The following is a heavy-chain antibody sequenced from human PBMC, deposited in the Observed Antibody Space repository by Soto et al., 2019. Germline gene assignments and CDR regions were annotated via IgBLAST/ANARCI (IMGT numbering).Heavy chain of an antibody. CDR1: GGTFSSYA. V-gene: IGHV1-69*01. J-gene: IGHJ4*02. CDR3: ARESTYCGGDCYPYYFDY. CDR2: IIPIFGTA. D-gene: IGHD2-21*02. Sequence: QVQLVQSGAEVKKPGSSVKVSCKASGGTFSSYAISWVRQAPGHGLEWMGGIIPIFGTANYAQKFQGRVTITADESTSTAYMELSSLRSEDTAVYYCARESTYCGGDCYPYYFDYWGQGTLVTVSS.